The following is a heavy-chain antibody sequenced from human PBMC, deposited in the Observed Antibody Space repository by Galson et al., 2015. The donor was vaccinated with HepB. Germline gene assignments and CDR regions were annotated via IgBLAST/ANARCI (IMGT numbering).Heavy chain of an antibody. CDR2: IYSSGKA. CDR1: GGSISQYY. Sequence: SETLSLTCAVTGGSISQYYWSWIRQPAGKGLEWIGRIYSSGKANYSPSFQSRVTISLETSNNQFSLKLNFVTAADTAMYYCARAPSKGYFDSWGQGLLVTVAS. CDR3: ARAPSKGYFDS. V-gene: IGHV4-4*07. J-gene: IGHJ4*02. D-gene: IGHD4-11*01.